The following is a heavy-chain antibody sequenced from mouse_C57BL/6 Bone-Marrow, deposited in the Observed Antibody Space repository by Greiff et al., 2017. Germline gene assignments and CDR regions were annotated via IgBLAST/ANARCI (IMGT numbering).Heavy chain of an antibody. D-gene: IGHD1-1*01. CDR1: GYTFTSYW. V-gene: IGHV1-69*01. CDR3: AITTVVHYYAMDY. CDR2: IDPSDSNT. J-gene: IGHJ4*01. Sequence: VQLQQPGAELVLPGASVKLSCKASGYTFTSYWMHWVKQRPGQGLEWIGEIDPSDSNTNYNQKFKGKSTLTVDKSSSTAYMQLSSLTSEDSAVYYCAITTVVHYYAMDYWGQGTSVTVSS.